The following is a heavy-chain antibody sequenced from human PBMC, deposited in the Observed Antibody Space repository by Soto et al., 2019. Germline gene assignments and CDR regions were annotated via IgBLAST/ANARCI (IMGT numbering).Heavy chain of an antibody. CDR3: ARASSSAYIVVVPAASGVWYFDY. CDR1: GFTFSDYY. D-gene: IGHD2-2*01. V-gene: IGHV3-11*06. Sequence: PGWSLRLSCAASGFTFSDYYMSWIRQAPGKGLEWVSYISSSSSYTNYADSVKGRFTISRDNAKNSLYLQMNSLRAEGTDVYYCARASSSAYIVVVPAASGVWYFDYWGQGTMVTV. J-gene: IGHJ4*02. CDR2: ISSSSSYT.